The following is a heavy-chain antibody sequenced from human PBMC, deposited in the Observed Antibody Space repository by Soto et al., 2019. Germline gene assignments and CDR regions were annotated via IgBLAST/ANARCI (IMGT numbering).Heavy chain of an antibody. CDR2: FRKNGGTT. V-gene: IGHV3-64*01. CDR1: GFAFTFSTSA. Sequence: GGPLRLSCAASGFAFTFSTSAMSWVRQAPGKGLEYVSTFRKNGGTTHYANSVKGRFTISRDNSKNTLYLQMGSLRAEDMAVYYCARDPSSYYYGSGSYSFFDLWGRGTLVTVSS. J-gene: IGHJ2*01. CDR3: ARDPSSYYYGSGSYSFFDL. D-gene: IGHD3-10*01.